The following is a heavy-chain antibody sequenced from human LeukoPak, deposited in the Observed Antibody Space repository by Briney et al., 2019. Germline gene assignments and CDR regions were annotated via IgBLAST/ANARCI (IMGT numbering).Heavy chain of an antibody. J-gene: IGHJ3*02. Sequence: GESLKISCKGSGYSFTSYWIGWVRQMPGKGLEWMGIIYPGDSDTRYSPSFQGQVTISADKSISTAYLQWSSLKASDTAMYYCASQIFGVVIPKHPNSWDDAFDIWGQGTMVTVSS. D-gene: IGHD3-3*01. CDR1: GYSFTSYW. V-gene: IGHV5-51*01. CDR2: IYPGDSDT. CDR3: ASQIFGVVIPKHPNSWDDAFDI.